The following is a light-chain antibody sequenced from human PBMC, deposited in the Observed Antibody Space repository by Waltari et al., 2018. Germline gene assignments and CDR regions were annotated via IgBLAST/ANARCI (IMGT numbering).Light chain of an antibody. V-gene: IGKV2-30*02. J-gene: IGKJ1*01. CDR1: QSLVQSDGQTY. Sequence: DVVMKESKHDLPVTTGQQDSISCRSSQSLVQSDGQTYLNWLQQKPGQPPRRLIYHVSNRDSGVPDRFSGSGAGTDFTLKISRVESEDVGVYYCVQVTNFPLTFGQGTKVEIK. CDR2: HVS. CDR3: VQVTNFPLT.